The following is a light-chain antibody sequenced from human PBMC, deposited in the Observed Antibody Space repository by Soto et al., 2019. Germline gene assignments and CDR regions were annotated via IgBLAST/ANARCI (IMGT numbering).Light chain of an antibody. CDR2: LGS. Sequence: DIVMTQSPLSLPVTPGEPASISCRSSQSILHSNGYNYLHWYLQKPGQSPQLLIYLGSNRASGVPDRFSGSGSGTDFTLKISRVEAEDVGVYYCMQALQTPSTFGQGTKVEIK. CDR3: MQALQTPST. V-gene: IGKV2-28*01. J-gene: IGKJ1*01. CDR1: QSILHSNGYNY.